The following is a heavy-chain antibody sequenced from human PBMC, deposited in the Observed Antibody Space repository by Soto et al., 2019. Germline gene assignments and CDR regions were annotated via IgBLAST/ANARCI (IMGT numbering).Heavy chain of an antibody. J-gene: IGHJ4*02. D-gene: IGHD6-13*01. CDR1: GYTLTELS. Sequence: ASVKVSCKVSGYTLTELSMHWVRQAPGRGLEWMGGFGPEDGETIYAQKFQGRVTMTEDTSTDTAYMELSSLRSEDTAVYYCATDRNARYSSSYFYWGQGTLVTVSS. CDR3: ATDRNARYSSSYFY. CDR2: FGPEDGET. V-gene: IGHV1-24*01.